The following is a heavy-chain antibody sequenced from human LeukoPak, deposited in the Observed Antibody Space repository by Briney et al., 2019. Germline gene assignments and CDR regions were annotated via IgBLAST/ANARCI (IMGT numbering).Heavy chain of an antibody. J-gene: IGHJ4*02. V-gene: IGHV1-8*02. CDR1: GYTFTSYA. Sequence: ASVKVSCKASGYTFTSYAINWVRQATGQGLEWMGWMNPNSGGTNYAQKFQGGVTMTRNTSISTAYMELSSLRSEDTAVYYCARAGGYCGRISCPYYFDYWGQGSLVAVSS. CDR2: MNPNSGGT. CDR3: ARAGGYCGRISCPYYFDY. D-gene: IGHD2-15*01.